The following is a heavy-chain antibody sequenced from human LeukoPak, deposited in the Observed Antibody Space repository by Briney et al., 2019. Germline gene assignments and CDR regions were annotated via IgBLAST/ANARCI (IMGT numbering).Heavy chain of an antibody. CDR2: IHHSGST. CDR3: ARSGGGRFSSSIY. CDR1: GGSISSYY. D-gene: IGHD6-6*01. Sequence: PSETLSLTCTVSGGSISSYYWSWIRQSPEKGLECIGYIHHSGSTTYNTSLKSRVTISVDTSKNQLFLKLTSVTAADTAVYYCARSGGGRFSSSIYWGQGILVTVSS. V-gene: IGHV4-59*08. J-gene: IGHJ4*02.